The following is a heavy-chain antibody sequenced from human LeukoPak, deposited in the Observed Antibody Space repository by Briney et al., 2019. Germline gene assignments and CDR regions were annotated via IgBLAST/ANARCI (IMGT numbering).Heavy chain of an antibody. V-gene: IGHV3-23*01. J-gene: IGHJ5*02. CDR1: GFTFSNCG. Sequence: PGGSLSLSCAASGFTFSNCGMSWVRQTPGRGWGWVSAISGSGDSTYYADSVKGRFTISRDNYKNTLYLQMNSLRAEDTAVYYCASHYGSGSWNWLDPWGQGTLVTVSS. CDR3: ASHYGSGSWNWLDP. CDR2: ISGSGDST. D-gene: IGHD3-10*01.